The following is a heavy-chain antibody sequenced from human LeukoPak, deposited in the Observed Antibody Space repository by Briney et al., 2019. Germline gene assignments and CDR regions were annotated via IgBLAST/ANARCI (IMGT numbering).Heavy chain of an antibody. V-gene: IGHV1-69*13. CDR2: IIPIFGTA. D-gene: IGHD2-2*01. J-gene: IGHJ4*02. Sequence: GASVKVSCKASGGTFSSYAISWVRQAPGQGLEWMGGIIPIFGTANYAQKFQGRVTITADESTSTAYMELSSLRSEDTAVYYCARGYCSSTSCYWSFGYWGQGTLATVSS. CDR3: ARGYCSSTSCYWSFGY. CDR1: GGTFSSYA.